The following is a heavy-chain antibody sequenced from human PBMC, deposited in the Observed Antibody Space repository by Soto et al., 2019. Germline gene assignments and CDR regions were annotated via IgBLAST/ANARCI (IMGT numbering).Heavy chain of an antibody. CDR2: IDPSDSYT. D-gene: IGHD6-13*01. V-gene: IGHV5-10-1*01. Sequence: RGESLKISCKGSGYSFTSYWISWVRQMPGKGLEWMERIDPSDSYTNYSPSFQGHVTISADKSISTAYLQWSSLKASDTAMYYCEIAAAGTTGYWGQGTLVTVSS. CDR1: GYSFTSYW. J-gene: IGHJ4*02. CDR3: EIAAAGTTGY.